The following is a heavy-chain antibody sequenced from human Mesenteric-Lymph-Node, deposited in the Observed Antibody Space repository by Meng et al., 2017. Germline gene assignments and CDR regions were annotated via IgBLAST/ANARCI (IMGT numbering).Heavy chain of an antibody. Sequence: SVKVSCKASGGTFSSYAISWVRQAPGQGLEWMGGIIPIFGTANYAQKFQGRVTITTDESTSTAYMELSSLRSEDTAVYYCARGDYGDFAEPYGMDVWGQGTTVTVSS. V-gene: IGHV1-69*05. CDR1: GGTFSSYA. D-gene: IGHD4-17*01. CDR3: ARGDYGDFAEPYGMDV. J-gene: IGHJ6*02. CDR2: IIPIFGTA.